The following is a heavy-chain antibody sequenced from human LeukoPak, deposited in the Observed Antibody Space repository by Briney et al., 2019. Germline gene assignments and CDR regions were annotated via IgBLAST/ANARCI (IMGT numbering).Heavy chain of an antibody. CDR1: GGSISSGGYY. Sequence: PSETLSLTCTVSGGSISSGGYYWSWIRQPPGKGLEWIGEINHSGSTNYNPSLKSRVTISVDTSKNQFSLKLSSVTAADTAVYYCARGLRVAGHLLEATYYFDYWGQGTLVTVSS. D-gene: IGHD6-19*01. CDR2: INHSGST. CDR3: ARGLRVAGHLLEATYYFDY. V-gene: IGHV4-39*07. J-gene: IGHJ4*02.